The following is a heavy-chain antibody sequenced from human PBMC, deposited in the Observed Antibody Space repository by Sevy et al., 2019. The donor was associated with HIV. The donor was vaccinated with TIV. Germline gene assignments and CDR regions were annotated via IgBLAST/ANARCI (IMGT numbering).Heavy chain of an antibody. CDR1: GLTVGSLS. D-gene: IGHD5-12*01. J-gene: IGHJ6*02. CDR3: ARIKGASSSHAMDL. CDR2: IYSAGTT. V-gene: IGHV3-53*01. Sequence: GGSLRLSCVASGLTVGSLSINWVRQAPGKGLEWVSLIYSAGTTFYSDSVKGRFTISRDNSNNTLDLQMNSLRAEDTAIYYCARIKGASSSHAMDLWGQGTTVTVSS.